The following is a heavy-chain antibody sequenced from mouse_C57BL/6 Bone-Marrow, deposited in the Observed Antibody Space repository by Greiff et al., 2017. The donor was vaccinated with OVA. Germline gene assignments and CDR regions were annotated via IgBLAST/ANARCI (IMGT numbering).Heavy chain of an antibody. Sequence: VKLMESGPGLVAPSQCLSITCTASGFSLTSYGVSWVRQPPGKGLEWLGVIWGDGSTNYHSALLSRLSISEDNSKSQVYLKLNSLQPDDTATYYCAEYGNCYAMDYWGQGTSVTVSS. D-gene: IGHD2-1*01. J-gene: IGHJ4*01. V-gene: IGHV2-3*01. CDR2: IWGDGST. CDR1: GFSLTSYG. CDR3: AEYGNCYAMDY.